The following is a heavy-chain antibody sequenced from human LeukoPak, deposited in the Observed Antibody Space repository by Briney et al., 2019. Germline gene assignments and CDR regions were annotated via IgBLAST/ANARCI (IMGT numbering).Heavy chain of an antibody. J-gene: IGHJ4*02. CDR3: AKDGRRGVVVVAATPFY. V-gene: IGHV3-23*01. CDR1: GFTFSSYA. D-gene: IGHD2-15*01. CDR2: ISGRGGST. Sequence: GGSLRLSCAASGFTFSSYAMSWVRQAPGKGLEWVSAISGRGGSTYYADSVKGRFTISRDNSKNTLYLQMNSLRAEDTAVYYCAKDGRRGVVVVAATPFYWGQGTLVTVSS.